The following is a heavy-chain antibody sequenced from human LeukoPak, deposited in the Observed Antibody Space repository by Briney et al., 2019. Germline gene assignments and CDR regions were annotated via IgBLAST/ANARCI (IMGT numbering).Heavy chain of an antibody. V-gene: IGHV4-30-4*01. CDR3: ARAELLTCWFDP. J-gene: IGHJ5*02. Sequence: SETLSLTCTVSGGSISSGDYYWSWIRQPPGTGLEWIGYIYYSGSTYYNPSLKSRVTISVDTSKNQFSLKLSSVTAADTAVYYCARAELLTCWFDPWGQGTLVTVSS. CDR2: IYYSGST. D-gene: IGHD1-26*01. CDR1: GGSISSGDYY.